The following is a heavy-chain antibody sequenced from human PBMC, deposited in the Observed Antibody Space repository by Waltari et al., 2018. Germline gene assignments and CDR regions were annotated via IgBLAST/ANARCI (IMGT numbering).Heavy chain of an antibody. CDR2: ISGYNGNI. D-gene: IGHD4-17*01. V-gene: IGHV1-18*01. CDR3: ARDRGPSAVTSFDS. Sequence: QLMQSRPEVKKPGASVGVSCKASGYTFTSYGINRVRQAPGRGLEWIGWISGYNGNINYAQSLQGRISMTTDTSTSTAYMELRSLTSDDTAVYYCARDRGPSAVTSFDSWGQGTLVTVSP. J-gene: IGHJ4*02. CDR1: GYTFTSYG.